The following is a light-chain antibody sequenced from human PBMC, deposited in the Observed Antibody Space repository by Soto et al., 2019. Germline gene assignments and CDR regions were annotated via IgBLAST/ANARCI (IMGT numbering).Light chain of an antibody. Sequence: EIVMTQSPATLSVSPGDRATLSCRATQSVRSNLAWYQQRPGQPPRLLIYGASTRATGIPARFSGSGAGTEFTLTISSLQSEDFALYYCQVYGISPWTFGQGTKLEI. J-gene: IGKJ1*01. V-gene: IGKV3-15*01. CDR3: QVYGISPWT. CDR2: GAS. CDR1: QSVRSN.